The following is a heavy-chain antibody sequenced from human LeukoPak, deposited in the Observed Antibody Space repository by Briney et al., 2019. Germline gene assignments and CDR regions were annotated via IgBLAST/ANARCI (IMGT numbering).Heavy chain of an antibody. V-gene: IGHV4-30-2*01. D-gene: IGHD2-2*01. CDR3: ARGSCSSTSCSPAYYYYGMDV. CDR2: IYHSGST. CDR1: GVSISSGGYS. J-gene: IGHJ6*02. Sequence: PSETLSLTCAVSGVSISSGGYSWSWIRQPPGKGLEWIGYIYHSGSTYYNPSLKSRVTISVDRSKNQFSLKLSSVTAADTAVYYCARGSCSSTSCSPAYYYYGMDVWGQGTTVTVSS.